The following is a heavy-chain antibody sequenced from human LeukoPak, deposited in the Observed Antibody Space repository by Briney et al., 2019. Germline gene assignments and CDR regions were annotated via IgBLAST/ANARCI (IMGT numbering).Heavy chain of an antibody. CDR3: ARDRATGTTKYFQH. D-gene: IGHD4-17*01. V-gene: IGHV3-48*02. CDR1: GFTFSDYS. J-gene: IGHJ1*01. CDR2: ISYSSSTI. Sequence: GGSLRLSCAASGFTFSDYSMNWVRQAPGKGLEWISYISYSSSTIYYADSVEGRFTISRDNAKNSLYLQMNSVRDEDTAVYYCARDRATGTTKYFQHWGQGTLVTVSS.